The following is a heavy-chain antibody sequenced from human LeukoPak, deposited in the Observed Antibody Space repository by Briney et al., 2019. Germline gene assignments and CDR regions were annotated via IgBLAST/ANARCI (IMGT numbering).Heavy chain of an antibody. V-gene: IGHV3-9*01. CDR3: AKGRDKYQLLSKNWFDP. Sequence: GGSLRLSCAASGFTFDDYAMHWVQQAPGKGLEWVSGISWNSGSIGYADSVKGRFTISGDNAKNSLYLQMNSLRAEDTALYYCAKGRDKYQLLSKNWFDPWGQGTLVTVSS. D-gene: IGHD2-2*01. CDR1: GFTFDDYA. CDR2: ISWNSGSI. J-gene: IGHJ5*02.